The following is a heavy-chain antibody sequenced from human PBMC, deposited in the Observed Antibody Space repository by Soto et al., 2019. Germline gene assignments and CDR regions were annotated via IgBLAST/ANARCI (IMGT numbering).Heavy chain of an antibody. CDR3: ARSQGSSTSLEIYYYYYYGMDV. Sequence: QVQLVQSGAEVKKPGSSVKVSCKASGGTFSSYAISWVRQAPGQGLEWMGGIIPISGTANYAQKFQGRVTITRDESTSTVSMELSSLRSEDTAVYFCARSQGSSTSLEIYYYYYYGMDVWGQGTTVTVSS. CDR2: IIPISGTA. J-gene: IGHJ6*02. CDR1: GGTFSSYA. V-gene: IGHV1-69*01. D-gene: IGHD2-2*01.